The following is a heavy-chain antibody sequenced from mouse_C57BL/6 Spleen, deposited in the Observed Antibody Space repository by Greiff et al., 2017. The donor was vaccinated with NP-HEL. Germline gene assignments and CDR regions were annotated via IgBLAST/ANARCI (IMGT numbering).Heavy chain of an antibody. D-gene: IGHD2-5*01. CDR1: GFTFSSYA. CDR2: ISDGGSYT. J-gene: IGHJ3*01. Sequence: EVQLVESGGGLVKPGGSLKLSCAASGFTFSSYAMSWVRQTPEKRLEWVATISDGGSYTYYPDNVKGRFTISRDNAKNNLYLQMSHLKSEDTAMYYCARDYSNYVLAYWGQGTLVTVSA. V-gene: IGHV5-4*01. CDR3: ARDYSNYVLAY.